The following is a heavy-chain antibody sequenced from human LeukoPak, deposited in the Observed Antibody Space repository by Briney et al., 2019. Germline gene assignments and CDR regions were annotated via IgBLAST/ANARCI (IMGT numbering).Heavy chain of an antibody. Sequence: GGSLRLSCAASGFTFSSYWMHCVRQAPGRGLVWVSRINTDGSSTSYADSVKGRFTISRDNAKNTLYLQMNSLRAEDTAVYYCARESGIAAALDLWGQGTLVTVSS. CDR1: GFTFSSYW. V-gene: IGHV3-74*01. J-gene: IGHJ5*02. D-gene: IGHD6-13*01. CDR3: ARESGIAAALDL. CDR2: INTDGSST.